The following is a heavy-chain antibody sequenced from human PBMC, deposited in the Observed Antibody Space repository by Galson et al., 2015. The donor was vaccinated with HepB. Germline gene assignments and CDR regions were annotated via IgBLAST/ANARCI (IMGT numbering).Heavy chain of an antibody. J-gene: IGHJ4*02. V-gene: IGHV3-23*01. CDR2: ISVSGSGK. Sequence: SLRLSCAGSGFTFSRTGMTWVRQAPGEGLDCVSAISVSGSGKDYADSVRGRFTISRDNSKNMLYLQMNDLRAEDTAVYYCAKGTTSIDYWGQGTLVTVSS. CDR1: GFTFSRTG. D-gene: IGHD1-1*01. CDR3: AKGTTSIDY.